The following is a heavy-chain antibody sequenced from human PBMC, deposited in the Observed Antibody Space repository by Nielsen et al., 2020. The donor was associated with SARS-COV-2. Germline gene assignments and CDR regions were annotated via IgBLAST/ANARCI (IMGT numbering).Heavy chain of an antibody. CDR2: IDVGGDT. J-gene: IGHJ3*01. Sequence: GESLKISCAASGFTVSNNYMSWVRQAPGKRLEWVSVIDVGGDTDYTDSVKGRFTISRDNSRNTLYLQINSLRAEDTALYYCARGQFTGTYGRGAFDVWGQGTMVTVSS. V-gene: IGHV3-53*01. CDR3: ARGQFTGTYGRGAFDV. D-gene: IGHD1-26*01. CDR1: GFTVSNNY.